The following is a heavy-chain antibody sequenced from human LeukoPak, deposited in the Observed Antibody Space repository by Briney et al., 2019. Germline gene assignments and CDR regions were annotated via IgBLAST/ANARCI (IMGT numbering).Heavy chain of an antibody. V-gene: IGHV3-9*01. CDR2: ISWNSGSI. J-gene: IGHJ4*02. Sequence: SGGSLRLSCAASGFTFDDYAMHWVRQAPGKGLEWVSGISWNSGSIGYADSVKGRFTISRDNAKNSLYLQMNSLRAEDTAVYYCARDKHCSSTSCPGSHFDYWGQGTLVTVSS. CDR1: GFTFDDYA. CDR3: ARDKHCSSTSCPGSHFDY. D-gene: IGHD2-2*01.